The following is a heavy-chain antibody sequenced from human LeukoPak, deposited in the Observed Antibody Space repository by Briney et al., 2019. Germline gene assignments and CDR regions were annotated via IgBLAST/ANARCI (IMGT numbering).Heavy chain of an antibody. CDR2: IYYSGST. CDR3: ARDRPHSGYAVLVFDY. J-gene: IGHJ4*02. Sequence: PSETLSLTCTVSGGSISSSSYYWGWIRQPPGKGLEWIGSIYYSGSTHYNPSLKSRVTISVDTSKNQFSLKLSSVTAADTAVYYCARDRPHSGYAVLVFDYWGQGTLVTVSS. V-gene: IGHV4-39*07. CDR1: GGSISSSSYY. D-gene: IGHD3-22*01.